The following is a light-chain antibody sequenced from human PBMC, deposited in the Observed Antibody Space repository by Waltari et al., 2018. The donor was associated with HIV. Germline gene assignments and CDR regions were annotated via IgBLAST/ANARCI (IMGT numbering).Light chain of an antibody. Sequence: QLVLTQSHSASASLGASVKLTCTLSSGHSTYAIPWPQQQPEKGPRFLMKLNSDGSHSKGDGIPDRFSGSSSGAERYLTISSLQSEDEATYYCQTWANGIQVFGGGTKLTVL. CDR1: SGHSTYA. CDR2: LNSDGSH. V-gene: IGLV4-69*01. J-gene: IGLJ2*01. CDR3: QTWANGIQV.